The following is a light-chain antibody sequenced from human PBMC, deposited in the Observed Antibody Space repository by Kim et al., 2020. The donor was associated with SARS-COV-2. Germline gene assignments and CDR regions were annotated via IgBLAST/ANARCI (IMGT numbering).Light chain of an antibody. CDR3: QQYNSYPYT. Sequence: DIQMTQSPSTLSASVGDRVTITCRASQSISSWLAWYQQKPGKAPKLLIYKASSLESGVPSRFSGSGSGTEFTLTISSLQPDDFATYHCQQYNSYPYTFGQGNKLEI. CDR2: KAS. CDR1: QSISSW. J-gene: IGKJ2*01. V-gene: IGKV1-5*03.